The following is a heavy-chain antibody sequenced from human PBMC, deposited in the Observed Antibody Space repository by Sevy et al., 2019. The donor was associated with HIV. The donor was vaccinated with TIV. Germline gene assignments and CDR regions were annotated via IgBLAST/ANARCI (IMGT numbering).Heavy chain of an antibody. Sequence: GGSLRLSCVASGFTFSDYYMSWIRQAPGKGLEWVSYISSSGSTIYYADSVKGRFTISRDNAKNSLYLQMNSLRAEDTAVYYCARSYYDSSGESPIFDYWGQGTLVTVSS. V-gene: IGHV3-11*04. CDR1: GFTFSDYY. J-gene: IGHJ4*02. CDR2: ISSSGSTI. CDR3: ARSYYDSSGESPIFDY. D-gene: IGHD3-22*01.